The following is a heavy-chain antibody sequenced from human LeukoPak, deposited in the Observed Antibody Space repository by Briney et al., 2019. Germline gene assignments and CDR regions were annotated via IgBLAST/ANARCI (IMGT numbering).Heavy chain of an antibody. J-gene: IGHJ4*02. CDR2: ITGRGGHT. CDR1: GFTFTNYA. V-gene: IGHV3-23*01. D-gene: IGHD6-13*01. CDR3: ARVPVDSSSWAFDY. Sequence: GGSLRLSCAGSGFTFTNYAMIWVRQAPGKGLEWVSAITGRGGHTYYADSVKGRFTISRDNSKNTLYLQMNSLRAEDTAVYYCARVPVDSSSWAFDYWGQGTLVTVSS.